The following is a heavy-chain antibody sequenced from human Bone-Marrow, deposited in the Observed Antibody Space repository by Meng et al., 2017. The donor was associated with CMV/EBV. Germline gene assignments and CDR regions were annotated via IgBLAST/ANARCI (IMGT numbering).Heavy chain of an antibody. V-gene: IGHV1-69*05. CDR2: IIPIFGTA. CDR3: ARSGSVLLEWLLPNYYYYGMDV. J-gene: IGHJ6*02. D-gene: IGHD3-3*01. CDR1: GGTFSSYA. Sequence: SVKVSCKASGGTFSSYAISWVRQAPGQGLEWMGGIIPIFGTANYAQKFQGRVTITTDESTSTAYMELSSLRSEDTAVYYCARSGSVLLEWLLPNYYYYGMDVWGQGPTVTVSS.